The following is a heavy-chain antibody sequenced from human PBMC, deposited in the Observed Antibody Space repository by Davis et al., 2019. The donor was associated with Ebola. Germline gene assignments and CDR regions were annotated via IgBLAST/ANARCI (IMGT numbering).Heavy chain of an antibody. CDR1: GFTFSNYA. V-gene: IGHV4-38-2*01. D-gene: IGHD6-19*01. J-gene: IGHJ4*02. CDR2: IYYSGST. Sequence: ESLKISCAASGFTFSNYAMSWVRQPPGKGLEWIGTIYYSGSTYYNLYLKSRVTISVDTSKNQFSLTLSSVTAADTAVYYCARGSQWLGPDYWGQGTLVTVSS. CDR3: ARGSQWLGPDY.